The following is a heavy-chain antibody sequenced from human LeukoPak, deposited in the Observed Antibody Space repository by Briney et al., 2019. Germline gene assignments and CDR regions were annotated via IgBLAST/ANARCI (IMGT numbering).Heavy chain of an antibody. CDR1: GGSISSDY. CDR2: IYGSRST. V-gene: IGHV4-59*01. D-gene: IGHD6-13*01. Sequence: PSETLSLTCTVCGGSISSDYWSWIRQPPGKGLEWIGYIYGSRSTNYNHSLKSRVTISVETSKNQFSLKLRSVNAADTAVYYCASPHSSSWSSIDYWGQGTLVTVSS. J-gene: IGHJ4*02. CDR3: ASPHSSSWSSIDY.